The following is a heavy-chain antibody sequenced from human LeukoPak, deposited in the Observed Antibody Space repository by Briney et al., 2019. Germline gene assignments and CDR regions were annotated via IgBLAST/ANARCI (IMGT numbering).Heavy chain of an antibody. CDR2: IYHSGST. V-gene: IGHV4-61*08. CDR3: ARDPEGESLFDY. Sequence: SETLSLTCTVSGGSISSGGYYRSWIRQPPGKGLEWIGYIYHSGSTNYNPSLKSRVTISVDTSKNQFSLKLSSVTAADTAVYYCARDPEGESLFDYWGQGTLVTVSS. D-gene: IGHD3-16*01. J-gene: IGHJ4*02. CDR1: GGSISSGGYY.